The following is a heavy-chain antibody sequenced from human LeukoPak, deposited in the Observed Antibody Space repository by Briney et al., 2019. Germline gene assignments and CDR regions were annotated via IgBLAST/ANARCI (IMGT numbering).Heavy chain of an antibody. CDR3: ARGDGPQYYDILTDSYYFDY. D-gene: IGHD3-9*01. CDR2: ISSSSSTI. Sequence: RGGSLRLSCAASGFTFSSYSMNWVRQAPGKGLEWVSYISSSSSTIYYADSVKGRFTISRDNAKNSLYLQMNSLRDEDTAVYYCARGDGPQYYDILTDSYYFDYWGQGTLVTVSS. CDR1: GFTFSSYS. J-gene: IGHJ4*02. V-gene: IGHV3-48*02.